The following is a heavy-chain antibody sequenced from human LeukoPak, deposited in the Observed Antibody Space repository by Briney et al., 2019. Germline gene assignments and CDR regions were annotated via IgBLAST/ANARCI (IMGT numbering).Heavy chain of an antibody. CDR3: ARDIVGATKNYFDY. J-gene: IGHJ4*02. CDR2: ISSSSSYI. Sequence: GGSLRLSCAASGFTFSSYAMSWVRQAPGKGLEWVSSISSSSSYIYYADSVKGRFTISRDNAKNSLYLQMNSLRAEDTAVYYCARDIVGATKNYFDYWGQGTLVTVSS. D-gene: IGHD1-26*01. CDR1: GFTFSSYA. V-gene: IGHV3-21*01.